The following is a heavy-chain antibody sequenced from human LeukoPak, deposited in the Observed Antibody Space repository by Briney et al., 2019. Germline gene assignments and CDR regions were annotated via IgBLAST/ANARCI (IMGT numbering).Heavy chain of an antibody. CDR1: GGSFSGYY. CDR2: INHSGST. J-gene: IGHJ4*02. V-gene: IGHV4-34*01. Sequence: SETLSLTCAVYGGSFSGYYWSWIRQPPGKGLEWIGEINHSGSTNYNPSLKSRVTISVDTSKNQFSLKLGSVTAADTAVYYCARGPGIAAAGNFDYWGQGTLVTVSS. CDR3: ARGPGIAAAGNFDY. D-gene: IGHD6-13*01.